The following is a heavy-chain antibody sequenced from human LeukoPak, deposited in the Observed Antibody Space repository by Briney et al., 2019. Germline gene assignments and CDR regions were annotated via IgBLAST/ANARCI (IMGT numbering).Heavy chain of an antibody. J-gene: IGHJ6*03. Sequence: GRSLRLSCAASGFTFSSYAMHWVRQAPGKGLEWVAVISYDGSNKYYADSVKGRFTISRDNSKNTLYLQMNSLRAEDTAVYYCARESSVTAMLDYYYYMDVWGKGTTVTVSS. V-gene: IGHV3-30*04. CDR2: ISYDGSNK. CDR1: GFTFSSYA. D-gene: IGHD2-21*02. CDR3: ARESSVTAMLDYYYYMDV.